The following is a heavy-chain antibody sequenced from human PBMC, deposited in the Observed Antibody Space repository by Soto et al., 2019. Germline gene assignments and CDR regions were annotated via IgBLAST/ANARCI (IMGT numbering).Heavy chain of an antibody. CDR1: GFTFSSYA. D-gene: IGHD3-22*01. CDR2: ISGSGDST. J-gene: IGHJ4*02. CDR3: AKTMIVVIITRFDY. Sequence: EVQLLESGGGLVQPGGSLRLSCAASGFTFSSYAMNWVRQVPGKGLEWVSTISGSGDSTYYADSVTGRFTISRDNSKNTLYLQMNSLRAEDTAIYYCAKTMIVVIITRFDYWGQGTLVTVSS. V-gene: IGHV3-23*01.